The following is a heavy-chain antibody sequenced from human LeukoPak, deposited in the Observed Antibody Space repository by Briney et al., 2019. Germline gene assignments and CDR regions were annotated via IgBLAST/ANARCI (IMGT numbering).Heavy chain of an antibody. V-gene: IGHV3-23*01. Sequence: PGASLRLSCAASGFTFNTYAMSWVRQAPGKGLEWVSGISNSASYTYYADSVRGRFTISRDNSKNTLYLQMNSLRGEDTAIYYCAKDYSGVNWGQGILVTVSS. J-gene: IGHJ4*02. CDR3: AKDYSGVN. CDR1: GFTFNTYA. D-gene: IGHD2-15*01. CDR2: ISNSASYT.